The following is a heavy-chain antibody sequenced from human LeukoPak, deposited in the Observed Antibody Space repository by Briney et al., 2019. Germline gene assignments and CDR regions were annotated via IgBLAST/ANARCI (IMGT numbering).Heavy chain of an antibody. CDR1: GFTFSSYA. Sequence: GVLRLSCAASGFTFSSYAMSWVRQAPGKGLEWVSAISGSGGSTYYADSVKGRFTISRDNSKNTLYLQMNSLRAEDTAVYYCARDRRFLEWLSPSGEIFDYWGQGTLVTVSS. D-gene: IGHD3-3*01. CDR2: ISGSGGST. J-gene: IGHJ4*02. CDR3: ARDRRFLEWLSPSGEIFDY. V-gene: IGHV3-23*01.